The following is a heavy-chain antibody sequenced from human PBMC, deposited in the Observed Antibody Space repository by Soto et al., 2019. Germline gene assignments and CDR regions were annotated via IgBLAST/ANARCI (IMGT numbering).Heavy chain of an antibody. D-gene: IGHD6-19*01. J-gene: IGHJ4*02. CDR3: ARDRPYQGIAVAGKLFDY. CDR2: ISAYNGNT. Sequence: ASVKVSCKASGYTFTSYGISWVRQAPGQRLEWMGWISAYNGNTNYAQKLQGRVTMTTDTSTSTAYMGLRSLRSDDTAVYYCARDRPYQGIAVAGKLFDYWGQGTLVTVSS. V-gene: IGHV1-18*01. CDR1: GYTFTSYG.